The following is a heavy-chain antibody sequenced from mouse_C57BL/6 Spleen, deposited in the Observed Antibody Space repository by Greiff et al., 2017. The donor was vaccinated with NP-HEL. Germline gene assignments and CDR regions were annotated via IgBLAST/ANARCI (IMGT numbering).Heavy chain of an antibody. Sequence: VQLQQPGAELVKPGASVKMSCKASGYTFTSYWITWVKQRPGQGLEWIGDIYPGSGSTNYNEKFKSKATLTVDTSSSTAYMQLSSLTSEDSAVYYCARGDGNYGDYAMDYWGQGTSVTVSS. CDR3: ARGDGNYGDYAMDY. D-gene: IGHD2-1*01. CDR1: GYTFTSYW. J-gene: IGHJ4*01. V-gene: IGHV1-55*01. CDR2: IYPGSGST.